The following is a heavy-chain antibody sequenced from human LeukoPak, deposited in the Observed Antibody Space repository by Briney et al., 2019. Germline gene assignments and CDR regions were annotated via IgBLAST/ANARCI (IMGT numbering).Heavy chain of an antibody. Sequence: PSETLSLTCTVSGGSISSYYWSWIRQPPGKGLEWIGYIYYSGSTNYNPSLKSRVTISVDTSKNQFSLKLSSVTAADTAVYYCARGGIVGVAAAATGDAFDIWGQGTMVTVSS. V-gene: IGHV4-59*12. D-gene: IGHD6-13*01. CDR2: IYYSGST. J-gene: IGHJ3*02. CDR3: ARGGIVGVAAAATGDAFDI. CDR1: GGSISSYY.